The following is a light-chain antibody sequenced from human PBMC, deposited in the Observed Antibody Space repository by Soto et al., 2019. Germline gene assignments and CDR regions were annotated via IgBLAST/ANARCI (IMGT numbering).Light chain of an antibody. CDR3: QKYNSAPRT. CDR2: WAS. V-gene: IGKV4-1*01. Sequence: DIVMTQSPDSLAVSLGARATINCKSSQSLLYTSNNKNYLAWYQQKPGQPPKLLIVWASTRASGVPDRFSGSGSGTDFTLSIGSLQAEDVAVYYCQKYNSAPRTFGQGTKVDIK. J-gene: IGKJ1*01. CDR1: QSLLYTSNNKNY.